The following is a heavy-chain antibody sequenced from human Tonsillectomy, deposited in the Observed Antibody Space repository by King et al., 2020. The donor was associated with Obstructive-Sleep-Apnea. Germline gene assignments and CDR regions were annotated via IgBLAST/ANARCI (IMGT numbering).Heavy chain of an antibody. CDR3: AKGYYDSSGYYWDY. D-gene: IGHD3-22*01. CDR1: GFTFSSYA. J-gene: IGHJ4*02. CDR2: ISGSGGST. V-gene: IGHV3-23*04. Sequence: VQLVESGGGLVQPGGSLRLSCAASGFTFSSYAMSWVRQAPGKGLEWVSGISGSGGSTYYADSVKGRITSSRDNSKNTLYLQINSLRAEGTAVYYCAKGYYDSSGYYWDYWGQGTLVTVSS.